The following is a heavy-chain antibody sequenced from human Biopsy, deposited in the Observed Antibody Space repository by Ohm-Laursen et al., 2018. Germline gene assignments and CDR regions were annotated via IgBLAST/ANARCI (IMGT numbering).Heavy chain of an antibody. CDR2: LYNTGGT. CDR3: AREAAIIDPRTRAFDY. Sequence: GTLSLTCTVSGGSISSYQWTWIRQPPGKGLDWIGYLYNTGGTSYNPSLKSRVTISVDTSKNQFSLKLRSVTAADTAVYYCAREAAIIDPRTRAFDYWGQGTLVTVSS. D-gene: IGHD6-25*01. V-gene: IGHV4-59*01. J-gene: IGHJ4*02. CDR1: GGSISSYQ.